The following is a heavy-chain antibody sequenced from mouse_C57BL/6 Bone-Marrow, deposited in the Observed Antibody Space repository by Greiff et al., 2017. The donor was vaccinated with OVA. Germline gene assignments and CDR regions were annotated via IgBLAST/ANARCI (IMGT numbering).Heavy chain of an antibody. Sequence: QVQLQQPGAELVRPGTSVKLSCKASGYTFTSYWMHWVKQRPGQGLEWIGVIDPSDSYTNYNQKFKGKATLTVDTSSSTAYMQLSSLTSEDSAVYYCARCTTVVATRDYFDYWGQGTTLTVSS. CDR3: ARCTTVVATRDYFDY. J-gene: IGHJ2*01. V-gene: IGHV1-59*01. CDR1: GYTFTSYW. D-gene: IGHD1-1*01. CDR2: IDPSDSYT.